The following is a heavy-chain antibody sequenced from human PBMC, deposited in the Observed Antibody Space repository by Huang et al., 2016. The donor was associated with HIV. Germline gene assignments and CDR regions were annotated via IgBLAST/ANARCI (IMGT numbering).Heavy chain of an antibody. Sequence: QVQLVQSGAEVKKPGASVTISCKASGFSILIYYIHWVRQAPGKGLEGRGRVNPSGGGADYAQKFKGRVTMTRETSTRTLYMELSSLRSEDTAVYYCAREGITPSGTEVSGFDFWGQGTPVSVSS. D-gene: IGHD6-13*01. CDR3: AREGITPSGTEVSGFDF. CDR1: GFSILIYY. V-gene: IGHV1-46*03. J-gene: IGHJ5*01. CDR2: VNPSGGGA.